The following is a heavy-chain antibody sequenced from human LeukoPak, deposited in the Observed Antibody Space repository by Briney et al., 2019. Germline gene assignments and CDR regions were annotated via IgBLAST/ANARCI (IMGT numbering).Heavy chain of an antibody. Sequence: GGSLRLSCAASGFTFSSYSMNWVRQAPGKGLEWVSSISSSSSYIYYADSVKGRFTISRDNAKNSLYLQMNSLRAEDTAVYYCARLPYYDFWSGYSYYFDYWGQGTLVTVSS. V-gene: IGHV3-21*01. D-gene: IGHD3-3*01. CDR2: ISSSSSYI. CDR1: GFTFSSYS. CDR3: ARLPYYDFWSGYSYYFDY. J-gene: IGHJ4*02.